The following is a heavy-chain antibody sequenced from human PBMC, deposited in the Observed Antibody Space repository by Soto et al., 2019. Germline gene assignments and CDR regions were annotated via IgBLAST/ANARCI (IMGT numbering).Heavy chain of an antibody. CDR3: AARSDFRFYYSDMDV. D-gene: IGHD3-10*01. V-gene: IGHV1-58*01. J-gene: IGHJ6*02. CDR2: IVAGSGDT. CDR1: GLTFSSSA. Sequence: QMQLVQSGPEVKKPGTSVKLSCKASGLTFSSSAVQWVRQSRGQRLEWIGWIVAGSGDTKYAHRFHERVTFSRDMYKETGYMELSSLRSDDNGVYYCAARSDFRFYYSDMDVWGQGTTVTVSS.